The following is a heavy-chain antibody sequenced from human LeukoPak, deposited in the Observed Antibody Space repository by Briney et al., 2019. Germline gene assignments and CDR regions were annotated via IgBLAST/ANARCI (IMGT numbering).Heavy chain of an antibody. J-gene: IGHJ4*02. CDR2: IHHSGST. CDR3: ATHTHYYFDGSAR. Sequence: SETLSLTCAVSGASVSSSNWWMWVRQPPKKGLEWIGEIHHSGSTNYNPSLKSRVTMSVDTSKNQLSLKLSSVTAADTAVYYCATHTHYYFDGSARWGQGTLVTVSS. CDR1: GASVSSSNW. D-gene: IGHD3-22*01. V-gene: IGHV4-4*02.